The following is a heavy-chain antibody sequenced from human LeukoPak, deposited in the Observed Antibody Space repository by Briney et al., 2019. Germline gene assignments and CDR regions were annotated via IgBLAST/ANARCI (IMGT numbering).Heavy chain of an antibody. CDR3: ARVAKERVGGVYYFDY. D-gene: IGHD1-1*01. CDR2: IGTAGDT. Sequence: AGGSLRLSCAASGFTFSDYDMHWVRQATGKGLEWVSAIGTAGDTYYTGSVKGRFTISRENAKNSLYLRMNSLRAGDTAVYYCARVAKERVGGVYYFDYWGQGTLVTVPS. J-gene: IGHJ4*02. CDR1: GFTFSDYD. V-gene: IGHV3-13*01.